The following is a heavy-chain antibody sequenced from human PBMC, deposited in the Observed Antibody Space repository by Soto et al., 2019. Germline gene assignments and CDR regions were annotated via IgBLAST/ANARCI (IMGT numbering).Heavy chain of an antibody. V-gene: IGHV3-49*03. D-gene: IGHD1-7*01. Sequence: GGALRLSCTASGFTFGDYAMSWFRQAPGKGLEWVGFIRSKAYGGTTEYAASVKSRFTISRDDYKRIAYLQMNSLKTEDTAVYYCTRDKQWNYGLNLFDYWGQGTRVTVSS. J-gene: IGHJ4*02. CDR1: GFTFGDYA. CDR3: TRDKQWNYGLNLFDY. CDR2: IRSKAYGGTT.